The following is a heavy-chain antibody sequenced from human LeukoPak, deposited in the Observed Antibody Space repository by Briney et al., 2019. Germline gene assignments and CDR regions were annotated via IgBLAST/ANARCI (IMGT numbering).Heavy chain of an antibody. V-gene: IGHV1-18*01. CDR1: GYTFTSYG. Sequence: ASVKVSCKASGYTFTSYGIRWVRQAPGQGLEWMGWISAYNGNTNYAQKLQGRVTMTTDTSTSTAYMELRSLRSDDTAVYYSARDVVVVAATVTPWFDPWGQGTLVTVSS. CDR3: ARDVVVVAATVTPWFDP. J-gene: IGHJ5*02. D-gene: IGHD2-15*01. CDR2: ISAYNGNT.